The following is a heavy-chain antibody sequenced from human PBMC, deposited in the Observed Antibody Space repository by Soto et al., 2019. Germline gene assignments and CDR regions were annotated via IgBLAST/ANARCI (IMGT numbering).Heavy chain of an antibody. V-gene: IGHV3-64D*06. D-gene: IGHD3-3*01. J-gene: IGHJ4*02. CDR2: ISSNGGST. Sequence: GGSLRLSCSASGFAFSIYAIHWVRQAPGKGLEYVSAISSNGGSTYSADSVKGRFTISRDNSKNTVYLQMSSLRSEDTVVYYCARDPTFGMATTFYFDYWGQGTLVTVSS. CDR3: ARDPTFGMATTFYFDY. CDR1: GFAFSIYA.